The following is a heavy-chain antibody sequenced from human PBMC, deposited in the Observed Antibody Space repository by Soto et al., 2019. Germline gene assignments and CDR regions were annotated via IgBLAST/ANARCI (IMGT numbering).Heavy chain of an antibody. V-gene: IGHV1-69*06. CDR3: ASGAPDCSGGSCYSSDYFDY. J-gene: IGHJ4*02. CDR1: GGTFSSYA. Sequence: QVQLVQSGAEVKKPGSSVKVSCKASGGTFSSYAISWVRRAPGQGLEWMGGIIPIFGTANYAQKFQGRVTITADKSTSTAYMELSSLRSEDTAVYYCASGAPDCSGGSCYSSDYFDYWGQGTLVTVSS. D-gene: IGHD2-15*01. CDR2: IIPIFGTA.